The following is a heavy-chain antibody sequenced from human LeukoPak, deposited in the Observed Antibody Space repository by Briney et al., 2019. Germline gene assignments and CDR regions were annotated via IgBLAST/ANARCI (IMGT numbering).Heavy chain of an antibody. CDR3: TRAGGRWSFDY. V-gene: IGHV3-66*01. J-gene: IGHJ4*02. D-gene: IGHD3-16*01. CDR1: GLTFSTTY. Sequence: GGSLRLSCAASGLTFSTTYMNWVRQAPGKGLEWVSVIYSDGGTKYADSAKGRFTISRDNSKNTLYLQMNNLRVEDTALYFCTRAGGRWSFDYWGQGALVTVSS. CDR2: IYSDGGT.